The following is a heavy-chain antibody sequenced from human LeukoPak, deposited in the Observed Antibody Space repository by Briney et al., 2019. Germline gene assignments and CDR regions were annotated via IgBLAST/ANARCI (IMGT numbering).Heavy chain of an antibody. CDR2: ISGSGGST. V-gene: IGHV3-23*01. CDR3: AKDVSVVPAAIFDP. Sequence: GGSLRLSCADSGFSFSSYAMSWVRQAPGKGLEWVSAISGSGGSTYYADSVKGRFTISRDNSKNTLYLQMNSLRAEDTAVYYCAKDVSVVPAAIFDPWGQGTLVTVSS. J-gene: IGHJ5*02. CDR1: GFSFSSYA. D-gene: IGHD2-2*01.